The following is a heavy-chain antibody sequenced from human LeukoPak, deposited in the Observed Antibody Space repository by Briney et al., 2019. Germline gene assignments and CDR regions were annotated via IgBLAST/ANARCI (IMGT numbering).Heavy chain of an antibody. CDR3: AREDGVQTFDY. CDR2: IYSGGST. CDR1: GFTVSSNY. Sequence: PGGSLRLSCAASGFTVSSNYMSWVRQAPGKGLEWVSVIYSGGSTYYADSVKGRFTISRDNSKNTLYLQMNSLRAEDTAVYYCAREDGVQTFDYWGQGTLVTVSS. D-gene: IGHD2-8*01. V-gene: IGHV3-53*01. J-gene: IGHJ4*02.